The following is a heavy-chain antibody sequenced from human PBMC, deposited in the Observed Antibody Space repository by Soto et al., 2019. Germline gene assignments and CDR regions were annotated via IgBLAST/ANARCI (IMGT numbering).Heavy chain of an antibody. CDR2: IYYSGST. CDR3: ARRSIAAADAFDI. D-gene: IGHD6-13*01. CDR1: GGSISSSSYY. V-gene: IGHV4-39*01. J-gene: IGHJ3*02. Sequence: SETLSLTCTVSGGSISSSSYYWGWIRQPPGKGLEWIGSIYYSGSTYYNPSLKSRVTISVDTSKNQFSLKLSSVTAADTAVYYCARRSIAAADAFDIWGQGTMVTVSS.